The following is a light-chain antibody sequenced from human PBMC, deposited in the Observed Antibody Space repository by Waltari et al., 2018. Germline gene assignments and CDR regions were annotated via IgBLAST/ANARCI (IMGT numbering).Light chain of an antibody. J-gene: IGKJ4*01. CDR3: QQYNTYPLT. Sequence: AIRITQSPSSLSASTGDRVTITCRASQTISSYLAWYQQKPGKAPKLLIYGVSTLESGVPSRFSGSQSGTDFTLTISCLQSEDFAVYYCQQYNTYPLTFGGGTKVEI. CDR1: QTISSY. V-gene: IGKV1-8*01. CDR2: GVS.